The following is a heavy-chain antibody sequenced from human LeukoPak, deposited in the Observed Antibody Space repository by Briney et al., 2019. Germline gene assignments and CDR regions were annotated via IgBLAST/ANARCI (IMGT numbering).Heavy chain of an antibody. D-gene: IGHD6-19*01. J-gene: IGHJ6*02. Sequence: GGSLRLSCAASGFTFSSYWMSGVRQAPGKGLERVAHIKQDGREKYYVDSVKGRFTISIDNAKNSLYLQMNSLRAEDTAVYYCARTRSSGWYEGPYYGMDVWGQGTTVTVSS. CDR2: IKQDGREK. V-gene: IGHV3-7*01. CDR3: ARTRSSGWYEGPYYGMDV. CDR1: GFTFSSYW.